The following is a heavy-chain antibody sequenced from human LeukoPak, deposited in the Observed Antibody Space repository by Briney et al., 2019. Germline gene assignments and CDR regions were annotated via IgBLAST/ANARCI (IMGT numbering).Heavy chain of an antibody. CDR3: ARPAYSGERYFDY. J-gene: IGHJ4*02. Sequence: PSETLSLTCTVSGGSISSSSYYWGWIRQPPGKGLEWIGSIYYSGSTYYNPSLKSRVTISVDTSMNQFSLKLSSVTAADTAVYYCARPAYSGERYFDYWGQGTLVPSPQ. V-gene: IGHV4-39*07. CDR1: GGSISSSSYY. CDR2: IYYSGST. D-gene: IGHD3-10*01.